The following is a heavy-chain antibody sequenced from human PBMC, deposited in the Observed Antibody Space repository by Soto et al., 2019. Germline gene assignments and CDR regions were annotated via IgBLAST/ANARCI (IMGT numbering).Heavy chain of an antibody. J-gene: IGHJ2*01. CDR3: ANFNWSVDL. CDR2: SYYTGST. Sequence: QVQLQESGPGLVKPSETLSLTCTVSGGSISSYFWSWIRQPPGKGLEWIGYSYYTGSTNYNPSLKTRVTIXVATSENQFSLQLSSVTAADTAVYYCANFNWSVDLWGRGTLVTVSS. CDR1: GGSISSYF. V-gene: IGHV4-59*01.